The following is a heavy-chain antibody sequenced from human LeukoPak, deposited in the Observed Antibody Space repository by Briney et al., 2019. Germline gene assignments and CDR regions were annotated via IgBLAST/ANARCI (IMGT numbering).Heavy chain of an antibody. J-gene: IGHJ6*03. V-gene: IGHV3-20*04. D-gene: IGHD3-10*01. CDR3: ARDCTYYYGSGSYRGRCYMDV. CDR2: INWNGGST. Sequence: PGGSLRLSGAASGFTFDDYGMSWVRQAPGKGLEWVSGINWNGGSTGYADSVKGRFTISRDNAKNSLYLQMNSLRAEDTALYYCARDCTYYYGSGSYRGRCYMDVWGKGTTVTVSS. CDR1: GFTFDDYG.